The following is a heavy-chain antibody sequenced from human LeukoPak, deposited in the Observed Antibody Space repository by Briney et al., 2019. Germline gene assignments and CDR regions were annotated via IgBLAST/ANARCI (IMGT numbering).Heavy chain of an antibody. Sequence: PSETLSLTCTVSGGSISSYYWSWIQQPPGKGLEWIGYIYYSESTNYNPSLKSRVTISVDTSKNQFSLKLSSVTAADTAVYYCARSGSTPYYFDYWGQGTLVTVSS. CDR3: ARSGSTPYYFDY. CDR2: IYYSEST. J-gene: IGHJ4*02. V-gene: IGHV4-59*01. D-gene: IGHD3-10*01. CDR1: GGSISSYY.